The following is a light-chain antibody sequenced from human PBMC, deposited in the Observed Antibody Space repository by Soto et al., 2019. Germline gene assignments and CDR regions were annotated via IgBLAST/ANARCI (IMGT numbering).Light chain of an antibody. CDR2: DAS. Sequence: VVLTQSPATLSLSPGERATLSCRASQSVSTYLAWYQQKPGQTPRLLIYDASTRATGIPARFSGSGSGTDFTLTISSLEPEDFAVYYCQQRSNWLTFGQGTRLEI. J-gene: IGKJ5*01. V-gene: IGKV3-11*01. CDR1: QSVSTY. CDR3: QQRSNWLT.